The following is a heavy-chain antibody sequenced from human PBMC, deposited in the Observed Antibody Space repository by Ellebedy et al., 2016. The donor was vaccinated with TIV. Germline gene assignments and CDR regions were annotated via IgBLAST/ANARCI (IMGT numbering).Heavy chain of an antibody. Sequence: GESLKISCAASGFTFNSYTMTWVRQGPGKGLELVSAISGRGATTYYADYVKGRFTISSDKTKNTVYLQMKSLRAEDTAIYYCAKTTGGQYFYRMDVWGHGTTVTVSS. CDR1: GFTFNSYT. CDR2: ISGRGATT. D-gene: IGHD3-9*01. V-gene: IGHV3-23*01. CDR3: AKTTGGQYFYRMDV. J-gene: IGHJ6*02.